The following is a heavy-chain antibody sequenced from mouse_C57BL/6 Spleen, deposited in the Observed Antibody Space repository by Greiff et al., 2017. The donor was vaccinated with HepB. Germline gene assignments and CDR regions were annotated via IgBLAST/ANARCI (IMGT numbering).Heavy chain of an antibody. CDR1: GFTFSDYY. CDR2: INYDGSST. CDR3: AREDNNSWYFDV. Sequence: EVKLMESEGGLVQPGSSMKLSCTASGFTFSDYYMAWVRQVPEKGLEWVANINYDGSSTYYLDSLKSRFTISRDNAKNILYLQMSSLKSEDTATYYCAREDNNSWYFDVWGKGTTVTVSS. V-gene: IGHV5-16*01. J-gene: IGHJ1*03. D-gene: IGHD2-5*01.